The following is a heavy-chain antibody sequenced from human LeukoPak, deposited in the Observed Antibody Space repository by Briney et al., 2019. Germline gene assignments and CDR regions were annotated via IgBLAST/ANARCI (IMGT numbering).Heavy chain of an antibody. CDR2: ISSSGSTI. CDR1: GFTFSDYY. V-gene: IGHV3-11*01. J-gene: IGHJ5*02. D-gene: IGHD6-6*01. Sequence: GGYLRLSCAASGFTFSDYYMSWIRQAPGQGLEGVSYISSSGSTIDYADSVKGRFTISRDNAKNSLYLQMNSLRAEGTAVYYCARAWAARPRGWFDPWGQGTLVTVSS. CDR3: ARAWAARPRGWFDP.